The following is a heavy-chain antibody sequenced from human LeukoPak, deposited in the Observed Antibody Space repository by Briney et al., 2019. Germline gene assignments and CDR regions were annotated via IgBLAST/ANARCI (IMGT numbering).Heavy chain of an antibody. V-gene: IGHV3-7*01. CDR3: VREAERRDGSLGGT. J-gene: IGHJ5*02. Sequence: GGSLRLSCAASGFTVSGNYMTWVRQAPGKGLEWLAKIKQDGSEENYVDSVKGRFTISRDNAKNSVYLQMNSLRAGDTAVYYCVREAERRDGSLGGTWGQGTLVTVSS. CDR1: GFTVSGNY. CDR2: IKQDGSEE. D-gene: IGHD5-24*01.